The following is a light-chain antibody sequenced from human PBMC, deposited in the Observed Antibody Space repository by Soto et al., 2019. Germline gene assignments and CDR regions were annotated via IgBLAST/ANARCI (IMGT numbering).Light chain of an antibody. CDR3: LQNHHYPRT. V-gene: IGKV1-6*01. CDR2: GAS. J-gene: IGKJ1*01. CDR1: QDISVD. Sequence: IQMTQSPSSLSASVGDRVTITCRASQDISVDVGWYQQKPGKAPKLLISGASRLQSGVPSRFSGGGSGAAFTLTSTRLRPEVSANYYGLQNHHYPRTFGQGTKVEI.